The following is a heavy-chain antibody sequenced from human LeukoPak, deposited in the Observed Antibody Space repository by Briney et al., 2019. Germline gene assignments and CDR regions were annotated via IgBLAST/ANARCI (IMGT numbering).Heavy chain of an antibody. Sequence: GGSLRLSCAASGFTFSDYYMSWIRQVPGKGLEWVSYISSSGSIISYADSVKGRFTISRDNAKNSLYLQMNSLRAEDTAVYYCARQYSFNWSYYYYYMDVWGKGTTVTISS. CDR1: GFTFSDYY. CDR2: ISSSGSII. D-gene: IGHD1-1*01. CDR3: ARQYSFNWSYYYYYMDV. V-gene: IGHV3-11*01. J-gene: IGHJ6*03.